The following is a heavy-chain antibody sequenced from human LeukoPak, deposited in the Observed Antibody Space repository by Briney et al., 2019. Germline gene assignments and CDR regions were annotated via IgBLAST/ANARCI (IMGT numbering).Heavy chain of an antibody. CDR1: GGSFSGYY. CDR3: ARARWLFYFDY. Sequence: SETLSLACAVYGGSFSGYYWSWIRQPPGKGLEWIGEINHSGSTNYNPSLKSRVTISVDTSKNQFSLKLSSVTAADTAVYYCARARWLFYFDYWGQGTLVTVSS. CDR2: INHSGST. D-gene: IGHD3-22*01. J-gene: IGHJ4*02. V-gene: IGHV4-34*01.